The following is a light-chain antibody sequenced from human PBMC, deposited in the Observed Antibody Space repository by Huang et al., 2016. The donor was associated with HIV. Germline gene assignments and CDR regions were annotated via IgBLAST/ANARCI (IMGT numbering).Light chain of an antibody. Sequence: DIQMTQSPSTLSAFVGDRVTITCRASLPISTWLAWYQQKPGKAPKLLIYDASSLESGVPSRFSGSHSGTEFTLTISSLQPDDFATYYCQQFDNYPHTFGQGTKLEIK. J-gene: IGKJ2*01. V-gene: IGKV1-5*01. CDR1: LPISTW. CDR3: QQFDNYPHT. CDR2: DAS.